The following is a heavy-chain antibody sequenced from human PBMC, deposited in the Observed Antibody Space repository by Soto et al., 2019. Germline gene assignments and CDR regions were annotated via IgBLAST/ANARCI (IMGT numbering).Heavy chain of an antibody. Sequence: GVSLRLSCLASGFTFSRFAMSWVRQARGKRLAWVSSISGSGGSTYSADSMKGRFTISRDTSKNTMYLQTSSLRAEDTAVYCCARGFSGGKGSRPDFWGQGSLVTVSS. V-gene: IGHV3-23*01. D-gene: IGHD2-15*01. CDR1: GFTFSRFA. CDR3: ARGFSGGKGSRPDF. CDR2: ISGSGGST. J-gene: IGHJ4*02.